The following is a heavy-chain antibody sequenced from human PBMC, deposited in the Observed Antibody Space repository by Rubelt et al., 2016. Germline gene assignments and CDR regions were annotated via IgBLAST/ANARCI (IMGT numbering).Heavy chain of an antibody. D-gene: IGHD1-26*01. CDR3: ARDLTVQWELLLFRYYYGMDV. CDR1: SSYG. CDR2: IWYDGSNK. J-gene: IGHJ6*02. Sequence: SSYGMHWVRQAPGKGLEWVAVIWYDGSNKYYADSVKGRFTISRDNSKNTLYLQMNSLRAEDTAVYYCARDLTVQWELLLFRYYYGMDVWGQGTTVTVSS. V-gene: IGHV3-33*01.